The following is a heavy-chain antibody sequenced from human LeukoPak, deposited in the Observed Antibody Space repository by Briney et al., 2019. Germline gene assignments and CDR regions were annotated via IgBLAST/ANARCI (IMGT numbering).Heavy chain of an antibody. D-gene: IGHD5-24*01. J-gene: IGHJ5*02. CDR1: GYTFTGYY. CDR2: INPNSGGT. Sequence: GASVKVSCKASGYTFTGYYMHWVRQAPGQGLEWMGWINPNSGGTNYAQKFQGRVTMTRDTSISTAYMELSRLRSDDTAVYYCARSNQGLGWLQYIGVEVANWFDPWGQGTLVTVSS. V-gene: IGHV1-2*02. CDR3: ARSNQGLGWLQYIGVEVANWFDP.